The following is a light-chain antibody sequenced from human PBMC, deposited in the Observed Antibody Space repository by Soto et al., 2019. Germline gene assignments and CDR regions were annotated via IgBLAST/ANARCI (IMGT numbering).Light chain of an antibody. CDR1: TSDVGGYNF. J-gene: IGLJ3*02. CDR3: LSYTSSITWV. V-gene: IGLV2-14*01. Sequence: QSALTQPASVSGSPGQSITISCTGTTSDVGGYNFVSWYQQHPGKAPKLMIYEVSNRPSGVSHRFSGSKSGNTASLTISGLQAEDEAYYYCLSYTSSITWVFGGGTKLTVL. CDR2: EVS.